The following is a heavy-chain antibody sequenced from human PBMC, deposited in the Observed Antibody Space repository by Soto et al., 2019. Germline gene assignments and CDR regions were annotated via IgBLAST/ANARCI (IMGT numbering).Heavy chain of an antibody. CDR3: AKDRMNHNSVWDPFDI. D-gene: IGHD2-15*01. Sequence: GGSLRLSCAASGFTFSNYAMSWVRQAPGKGIEWVSSIHGDGGGTFHADSVRGRFTISRDDSKSSLFLQMNSLRAEDTAVYYCAKDRMNHNSVWDPFDIWGQGTMVTVSS. CDR1: GFTFSNYA. CDR2: IHGDGGGT. V-gene: IGHV3-23*01. J-gene: IGHJ3*02.